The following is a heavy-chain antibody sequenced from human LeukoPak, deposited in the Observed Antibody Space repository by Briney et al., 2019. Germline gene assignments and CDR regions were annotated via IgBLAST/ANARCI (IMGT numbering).Heavy chain of an antibody. CDR3: AREDVEMATIFLDY. D-gene: IGHD5-24*01. V-gene: IGHV3-7*01. J-gene: IGHJ4*02. CDR1: GFTFSSYW. Sequence: GGSLRLSCAASGFTFSSYWMSWVRQAPRKGLEWVANIKQDGSEKYYVDSVKGRFTISRDNAKNSLYLQMNSLRAEDTAVYYCAREDVEMATIFLDYWGQGTLVTASS. CDR2: IKQDGSEK.